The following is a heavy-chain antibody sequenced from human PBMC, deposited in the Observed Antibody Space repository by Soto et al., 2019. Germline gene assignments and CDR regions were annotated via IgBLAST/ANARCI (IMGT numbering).Heavy chain of an antibody. CDR1: GFTFDDYA. Sequence: DVQLVESGGGLVQPGRSLRLSCAASGFTFDDYAMHWVRQAPGKGLEWVSGISGSGGSTYYADSVKGRFIISRDNSKSTLYLQMNSLRAEDTAVYYCATGTFNFDSWGQGTLVTVSS. CDR3: ATGTFNFDS. CDR2: ISGSGGST. J-gene: IGHJ4*02. V-gene: IGHV3-23*04.